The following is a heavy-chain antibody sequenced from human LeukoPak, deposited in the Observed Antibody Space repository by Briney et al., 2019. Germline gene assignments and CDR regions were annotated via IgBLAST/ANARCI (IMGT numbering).Heavy chain of an antibody. Sequence: PGGSLRLSCAASGFTFSSYAMSWVRQAPGKGLEWVSAISGSGGSTYYADSVKGRFTISRDNSKNTLYLQMNSLRAEDTAVYYCASSGQWLVPEYYFDYWGQGTLVTVSS. CDR2: ISGSGGST. CDR1: GFTFSSYA. CDR3: ASSGQWLVPEYYFDY. D-gene: IGHD6-19*01. J-gene: IGHJ4*02. V-gene: IGHV3-23*01.